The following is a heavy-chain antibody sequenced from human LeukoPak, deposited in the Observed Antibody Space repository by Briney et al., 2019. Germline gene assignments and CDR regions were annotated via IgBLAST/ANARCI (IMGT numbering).Heavy chain of an antibody. V-gene: IGHV4-39*01. CDR2: IYYSGST. D-gene: IGHD2-15*01. Sequence: SETLSLTCTVSGGSISSSSYYWGWIRQPPGKGLEWIGSIYYSGSTYYNPSLKSRVTISVDTSKNQFSLKLSSVTAADTAVYYCARHGRLLRYYFDYWGQGTLVTVSS. J-gene: IGHJ4*02. CDR1: GGSISSSSYY. CDR3: ARHGRLLRYYFDY.